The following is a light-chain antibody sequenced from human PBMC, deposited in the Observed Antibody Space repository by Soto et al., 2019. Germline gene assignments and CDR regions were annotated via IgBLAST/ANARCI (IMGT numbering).Light chain of an antibody. J-gene: IGKJ3*01. CDR3: QKYDSLPFT. CDR2: AAS. Sequence: DIQMTQSPSSLSASVGDSVTITCRASQDISNYLAWFQQRPGKPPKLLIYAASTLKSGVPSRFSGGRSGTDFTLSISSLQPEDVATFYCQKYDSLPFTFGPGTNVDI. V-gene: IGKV1-27*01. CDR1: QDISNY.